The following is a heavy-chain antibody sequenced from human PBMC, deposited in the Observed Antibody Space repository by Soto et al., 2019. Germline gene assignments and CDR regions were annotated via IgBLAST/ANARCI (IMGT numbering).Heavy chain of an antibody. Sequence: ETLSLTCPVSGDSINSSHWWSWVRQPPGKGLEWIVQISHSGSTNYNPSLTSRVTISVDKSKNHFSLKLASVTAADTAVYYCAARHFWSGPWTHTRLDYWGQGTLVTVYS. D-gene: IGHD3-3*02. CDR2: ISHSGST. V-gene: IGHV4-4*02. CDR3: AARHFWSGPWTHTRLDY. J-gene: IGHJ4*02. CDR1: GDSINSSHW.